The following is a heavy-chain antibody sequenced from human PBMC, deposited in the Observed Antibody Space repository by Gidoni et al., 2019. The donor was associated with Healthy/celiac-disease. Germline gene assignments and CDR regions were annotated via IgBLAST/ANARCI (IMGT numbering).Heavy chain of an antibody. V-gene: IGHV1-69*01. D-gene: IGHD3-16*02. CDR1: GGTFSSYA. J-gene: IGHJ4*02. CDR3: ASQEYVWGSYRYRAPFDY. Sequence: QVQLVQSGAEVTKPGSSVKVSCKASGGTFSSYAISWVRQAPGQGLEWMGGIIPIFGTANYAQKFQGRVTITADESTSTAYMELSSLRSEDTAVYYCASQEYVWGSYRYRAPFDYWGQGTLVTVSS. CDR2: IIPIFGTA.